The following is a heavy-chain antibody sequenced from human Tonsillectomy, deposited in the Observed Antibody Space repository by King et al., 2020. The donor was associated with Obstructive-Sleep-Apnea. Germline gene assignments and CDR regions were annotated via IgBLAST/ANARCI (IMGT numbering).Heavy chain of an antibody. J-gene: IGHJ5*02. CDR3: ARGAFGDP. CDR2: IHYTGST. Sequence: LQLQESGPGLVRPSQTLSLTCIVCGDSISGSGYFWSWIRQHPGKGLEWIGYIHYTGSTYYNPSLKSRVTISVDTSKNQFSLNLTSVTAADTAVYYCARGAFGDPLGQGTLVTVSS. CDR1: GDSISGSGYF. V-gene: IGHV4-31*03. D-gene: IGHD3-10*01.